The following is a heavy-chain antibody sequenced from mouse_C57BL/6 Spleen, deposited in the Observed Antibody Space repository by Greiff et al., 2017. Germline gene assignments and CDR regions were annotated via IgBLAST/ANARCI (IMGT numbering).Heavy chain of an antibody. CDR2: IRLKSDNYAT. CDR3: TDTTVVATWNYYFDY. Sequence: EVKLVESGGGLVQPGGSMKLSCVASGFTFSNYWMNWVRQSPEKGLEWVAQIRLKSDNYATHYAESVKGRFTISRDDSKSSFYLQMNNLRDEDTGIYYSTDTTVVATWNYYFDYWGQGTTLTVSS. V-gene: IGHV6-3*01. J-gene: IGHJ2*01. D-gene: IGHD1-1*01. CDR1: GFTFSNYW.